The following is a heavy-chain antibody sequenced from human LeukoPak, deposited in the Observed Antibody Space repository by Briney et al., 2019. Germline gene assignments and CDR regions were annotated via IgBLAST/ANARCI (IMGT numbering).Heavy chain of an antibody. CDR1: GFTVSSNY. V-gene: IGHV3-53*01. Sequence: GGSLRLSCAASGFTVSSNYMSWVRQAPGKGLEWVSVIYSGGSTYYADSVKGRFTISRDNSKNTLYLQMNSLRAEDTAVHYCARDRSWDYYYGMDVWGQGTTVTVSS. CDR3: ARDRSWDYYYGMDV. D-gene: IGHD1-26*01. J-gene: IGHJ6*02. CDR2: IYSGGST.